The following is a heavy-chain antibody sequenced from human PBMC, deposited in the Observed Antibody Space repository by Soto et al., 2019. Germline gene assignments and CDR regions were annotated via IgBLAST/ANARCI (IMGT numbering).Heavy chain of an antibody. CDR1: GFTFSSYA. CDR2: ISGSGGST. D-gene: IGHD2-2*01. V-gene: IGHV3-23*01. CDR3: AKDLGDHIVVVPAAHAVDY. Sequence: GGSLRLSCAASGFTFSSYAMSWVRQAPGKGLEWVSAISGSGGSTYYADSVKGRFTISRDNSKNTLYLQMNSLRAEDTAVYYCAKDLGDHIVVVPAAHAVDYWGQGTLVTVSS. J-gene: IGHJ4*02.